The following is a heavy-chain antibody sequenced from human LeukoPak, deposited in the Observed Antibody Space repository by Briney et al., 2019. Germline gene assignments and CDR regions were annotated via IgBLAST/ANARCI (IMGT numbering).Heavy chain of an antibody. D-gene: IGHD3-10*01. CDR3: AKDSIYYYGSGSYVYY. CDR1: GFTFSSYD. J-gene: IGHJ4*02. CDR2: IRYDGSNK. Sequence: GGSLRLSCAASGFTFSSYDMHWVRQAPGKGLEWVAFIRYDGSNKYYADSVKGRFTISRDNSKNTLYLQMNSLRAEDTAVYYCAKDSIYYYGSGSYVYYRGQGTLVTFSA. V-gene: IGHV3-30*02.